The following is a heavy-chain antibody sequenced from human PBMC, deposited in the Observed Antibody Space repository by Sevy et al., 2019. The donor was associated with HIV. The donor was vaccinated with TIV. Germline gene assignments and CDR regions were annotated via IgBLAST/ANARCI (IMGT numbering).Heavy chain of an antibody. CDR1: GFTFSSYS. CDR2: IISSSRYI. J-gene: IGHJ3*01. CDR3: ASAAVVIEKDAFDF. D-gene: IGHD3-16*02. V-gene: IGHV3-21*04. Sequence: GGSLRLSCAASGFTFSSYSMNCVRQAPGKGLEWVSSIISSSRYIYYPDSVRGRFTISRDNAKNSLYLQMNSLRAEHTAVYYCASAAVVIEKDAFDFWGQGTQVTVSS.